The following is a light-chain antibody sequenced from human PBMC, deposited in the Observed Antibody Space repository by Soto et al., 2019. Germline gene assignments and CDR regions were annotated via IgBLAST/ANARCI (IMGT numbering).Light chain of an antibody. CDR3: KQYKEWPPFT. CDR1: QSVSNN. V-gene: IGKV3-15*01. Sequence: EIVMTQSPATLSVAPGETATLSFRASQSVSNNVAWYQQKPGQAPRLLILGASTRATGIPARFSGSGSGTEFTLSISSLQSEDFAVYYCKQYKEWPPFTFGQGTRLENK. CDR2: GAS. J-gene: IGKJ5*01.